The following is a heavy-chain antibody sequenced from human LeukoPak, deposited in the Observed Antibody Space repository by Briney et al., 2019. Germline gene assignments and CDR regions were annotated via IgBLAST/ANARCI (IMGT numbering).Heavy chain of an antibody. Sequence: ASVKVSCKASGYTFTGYYMHWVRQAPGQGLEWMGWINPNSGGTNYAQKFQGRVTMTRDTSISTAYMELSRLRSDDTAVHYCARLVVPAANSLAGYMDVWGKGTTVTVSS. CDR2: INPNSGGT. CDR1: GYTFTGYY. CDR3: ARLVVPAANSLAGYMDV. V-gene: IGHV1-2*02. J-gene: IGHJ6*03. D-gene: IGHD2-2*01.